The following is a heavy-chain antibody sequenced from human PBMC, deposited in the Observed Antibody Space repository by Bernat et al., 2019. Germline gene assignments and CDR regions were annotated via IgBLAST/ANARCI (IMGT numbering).Heavy chain of an antibody. Sequence: QVQLQESGPGLVKPSETLSLTCTVSGGSISSYYWSWIRQPPGKGLEWIGQIYYSGSTNYNPSLKSRVTISVDRSKNQFPLKLSSVTAADTAVYYCARRDSSWPYFDYWGQGTLVTVSS. CDR2: IYYSGST. J-gene: IGHJ4*02. D-gene: IGHD6-13*01. V-gene: IGHV4-59*01. CDR3: ARRDSSWPYFDY. CDR1: GGSISSYY.